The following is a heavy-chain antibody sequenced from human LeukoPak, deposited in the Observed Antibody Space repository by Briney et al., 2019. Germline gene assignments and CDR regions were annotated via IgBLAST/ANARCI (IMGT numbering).Heavy chain of an antibody. V-gene: IGHV3-15*01. J-gene: IGHJ4*02. CDR3: TARDYTPTWSSFEY. D-gene: IGHD2-2*02. CDR1: GFSLSNYW. CDR2: IKSKTDGGTT. Sequence: GGSLRLSCSASGFSLSNYWMIWVRQAPGKGLEWVGQIKSKTDGGTTDYAAPVKGRFTISRDDSKNTLYLQMNSLKTEDTAFYYSTARDYTPTWSSFEYWGQGTLVTVSS.